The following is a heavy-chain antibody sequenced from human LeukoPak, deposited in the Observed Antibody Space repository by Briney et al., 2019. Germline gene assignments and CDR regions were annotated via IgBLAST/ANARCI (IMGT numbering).Heavy chain of an antibody. V-gene: IGHV1-8*01. CDR1: GYTFTNFD. CDR3: ARSNMVRGVIISRPLDY. CDR2: MNPNSGNT. Sequence: ASVKVSCKASGYTFTNFDINWVRQATGQGLEWMGWMNPNSGNTGYAQKFQGRVTMTRNTSISTAYMELSSLRSEDTAVYYCARSNMVRGVIISRPLDYWGQGTLVTVSS. D-gene: IGHD3-10*01. J-gene: IGHJ4*02.